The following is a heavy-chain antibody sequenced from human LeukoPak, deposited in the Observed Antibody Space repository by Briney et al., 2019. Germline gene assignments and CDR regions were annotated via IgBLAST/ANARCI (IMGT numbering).Heavy chain of an antibody. Sequence: PGGSLRLSCAASGFTFSSYAMSWVRQAPGKGLEWVSAISGSGGSTYYADSVKGRFTISRDNSKNTLYLQMNSLRAEDTAVYYCAKDSYYYDSSGYLSFDYWGQGTLVTVSS. CDR2: ISGSGGST. J-gene: IGHJ4*02. CDR3: AKDSYYYDSSGYLSFDY. CDR1: GFTFSSYA. D-gene: IGHD3-22*01. V-gene: IGHV3-23*01.